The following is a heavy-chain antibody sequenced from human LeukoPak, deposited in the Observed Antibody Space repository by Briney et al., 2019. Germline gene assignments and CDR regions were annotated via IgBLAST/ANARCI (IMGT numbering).Heavy chain of an antibody. J-gene: IGHJ6*03. D-gene: IGHD1-26*01. V-gene: IGHV3-11*01. Sequence: GSLRLSCAASGFTFSDYYMSWIRQAPGKGLEWVSYISSSGSTIYYADSVKGRFTISRDNAKNSLYLQMNSLRAEDTAVYYCARDGTEGATDPSYYYYYYYMDVWGKGTTVTVSS. CDR2: ISSSGSTI. CDR3: ARDGTEGATDPSYYYYYYYMDV. CDR1: GFTFSDYY.